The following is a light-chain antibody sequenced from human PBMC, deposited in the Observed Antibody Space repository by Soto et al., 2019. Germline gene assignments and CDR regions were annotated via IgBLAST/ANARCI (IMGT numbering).Light chain of an antibody. CDR1: SSNIGAGYD. CDR2: GNS. Sequence: VLTQPPSVSGAPGQRVTISCTGSSSNIGAGYDVHWYQQLPGTAPKLLIYGNSNRPSGVPDRFSGSKSGTAAALAITGLQAEEEAEYDCQSYDSSLSGVVFGGGTKLTVL. CDR3: QSYDSSLSGVV. V-gene: IGLV1-40*01. J-gene: IGLJ2*01.